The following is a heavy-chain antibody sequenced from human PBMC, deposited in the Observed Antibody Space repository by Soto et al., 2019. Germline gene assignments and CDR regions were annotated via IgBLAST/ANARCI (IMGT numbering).Heavy chain of an antibody. Sequence: SETLSLTCTVSGGSISIGDYYWSWIRQPPGEGLEWIGYIYYSGSTYYNPSLKSRVTISVDTSKNQFSLKLSSVTAADTAVYYCARDQSYGDYYYGMDVWGQGTTVTV. V-gene: IGHV4-30-4*01. CDR1: GGSISIGDYY. CDR2: IYYSGST. J-gene: IGHJ6*02. D-gene: IGHD4-17*01. CDR3: ARDQSYGDYYYGMDV.